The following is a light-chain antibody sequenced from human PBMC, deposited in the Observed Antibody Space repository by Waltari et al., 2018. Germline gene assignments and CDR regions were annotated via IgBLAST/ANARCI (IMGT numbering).Light chain of an antibody. CDR2: GAS. V-gene: IGKV3-15*01. J-gene: IGKJ1*01. Sequence: TVITHSPPTLSVSPRQRATLSGRASQSVSSNLAWYQQKPGQAPRLLSYGASTRATGIPARFSGSGSGTEFTLTISSLQSEDFAVYYCQQYNNWPPWTFGQGTKVEIK. CDR1: QSVSSN. CDR3: QQYNNWPPWT.